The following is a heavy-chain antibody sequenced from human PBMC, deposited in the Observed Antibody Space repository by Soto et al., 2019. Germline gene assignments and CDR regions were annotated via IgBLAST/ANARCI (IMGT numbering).Heavy chain of an antibody. V-gene: IGHV3-48*03. J-gene: IGHJ4*02. CDR1: GFTFSSYE. Sequence: GGSLRLSCAASGFTFSSYEMNWVRQAPGKGLEWVSYISSSGSTIYYADSVKGRFTISRDNAKNTLYLQMNSLRAEDTAVYYCAKDPSPLREWLLFDYWGQGTLVTVSS. D-gene: IGHD3-3*01. CDR3: AKDPSPLREWLLFDY. CDR2: ISSSGSTI.